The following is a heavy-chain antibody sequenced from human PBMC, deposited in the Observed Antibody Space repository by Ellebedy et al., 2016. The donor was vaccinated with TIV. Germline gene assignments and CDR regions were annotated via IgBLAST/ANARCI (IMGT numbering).Heavy chain of an antibody. V-gene: IGHV4-39*07. CDR3: AGDGVLGSFDWVTTE. CDR2: IHYSGTT. CDR1: GDSITSSTYL. Sequence: MPGGSLRLSCTVPGDSITSSTYLWGWIRQPPGKGLEWIATIHYSGTTYYNPSLKSRVTISVDSSKNQFSLNLSSVTASDTAIYYCAGDGVLGSFDWVTTEWGQGTLAAVSS. D-gene: IGHD3-9*01. J-gene: IGHJ4*02.